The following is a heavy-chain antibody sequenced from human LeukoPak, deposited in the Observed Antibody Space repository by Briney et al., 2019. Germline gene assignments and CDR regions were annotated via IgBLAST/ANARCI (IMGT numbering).Heavy chain of an antibody. D-gene: IGHD5-24*01. CDR1: GGSLTSSSYY. CDR3: ARGRRDGCNLRNFDY. Sequence: PSETLSLTCTVSGGSLTSSSYYWGWIRQPPGKGLEWIGSIYYSGSTYYKSSLKSRVTISLDTSKNQFSLKLSSVTAADTAVYYCARGRRDGCNLRNFDYWGQGTLVTVSS. CDR2: IYYSGST. V-gene: IGHV4-39*07. J-gene: IGHJ4*02.